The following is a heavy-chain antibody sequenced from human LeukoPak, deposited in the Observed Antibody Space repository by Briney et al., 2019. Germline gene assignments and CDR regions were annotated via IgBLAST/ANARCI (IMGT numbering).Heavy chain of an antibody. V-gene: IGHV1-8*01. D-gene: IGHD5-24*01. CDR1: GYTFTSYD. J-gene: IGHJ4*02. CDR2: MDPNSGST. Sequence: GASVKVSCKASGYTFTSYDINWVRQATGQGLEWMGWMDPNSGSTGCAQKFQGRVTMTRNTSISTAYMELSSLRSEDTAVYYCARGTLRDGYNPEVKDYWGQGTLVTVSS. CDR3: ARGTLRDGYNPEVKDY.